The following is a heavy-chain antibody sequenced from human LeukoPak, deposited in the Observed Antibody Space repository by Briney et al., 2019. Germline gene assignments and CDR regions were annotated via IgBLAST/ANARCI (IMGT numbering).Heavy chain of an antibody. D-gene: IGHD7-27*01. CDR2: INQDGSEK. CDR1: GFTFTNYW. Sequence: GGSLRLSCAASGFTFTNYWMSWVRQAPGRGLEWVANINQDGSEKYYVDSVKGRFTISRDNAKNSFYLQMNSLRAADTAVYYCARVGLGPNFFDPSGQGTLVTVSS. J-gene: IGHJ5*02. V-gene: IGHV3-7*05. CDR3: ARVGLGPNFFDP.